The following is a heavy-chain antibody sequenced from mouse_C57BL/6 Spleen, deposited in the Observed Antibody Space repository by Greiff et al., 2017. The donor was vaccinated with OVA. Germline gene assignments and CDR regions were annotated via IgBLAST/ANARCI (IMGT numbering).Heavy chain of an antibody. CDR3: ARWGAGRWYVDV. CDR1: GYTFTSYW. V-gene: IGHV1-55*01. J-gene: IGHJ1*03. CDR2: IYPGSGST. D-gene: IGHD4-1*01. Sequence: QVQLQQPGAELVKPGASVKMSCKASGYTFTSYWITWVKQRPGQGLEWIGDIYPGSGSTNYNEKFKSKATLTVDTSSSTAYMQLSSLTSEDSAVYDCARWGAGRWYVDVWGTGTTVTVSS.